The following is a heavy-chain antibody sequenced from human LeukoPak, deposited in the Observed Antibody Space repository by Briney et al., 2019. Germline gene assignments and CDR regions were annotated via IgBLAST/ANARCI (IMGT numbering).Heavy chain of an antibody. CDR3: ARVESGYSGYEAPDY. D-gene: IGHD5-12*01. CDR1: GFTFSSYS. CDR2: ISSSGSYI. J-gene: IGHJ4*02. V-gene: IGHV3-21*01. Sequence: GGSLRLSCAASGFTFSSYSMNWVRQAPGKGLEWVSSISSSGSYIYYADSVKGRFTISRDNAKNSLYLQMNSLRAEDTAVYYCARVESGYSGYEAPDYWGQGTLVTVSS.